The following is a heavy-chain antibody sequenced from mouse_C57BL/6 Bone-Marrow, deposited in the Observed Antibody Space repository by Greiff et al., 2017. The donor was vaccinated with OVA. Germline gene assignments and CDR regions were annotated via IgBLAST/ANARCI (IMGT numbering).Heavy chain of an antibody. CDR2: IRNKANGYTT. J-gene: IGHJ1*03. Sequence: EVQVVESGGGLVQPGGSLSLSCAASGFTFTAYYMSWVRQPPGKALEWLGFIRNKANGYTTEYSASVKARFTISRDNSQSILYLQMNALRAEDSATDYCARLTRYGSSYRWYFDVWGTGTTVTVSS. D-gene: IGHD1-1*01. CDR3: ARLTRYGSSYRWYFDV. V-gene: IGHV7-3*01. CDR1: GFTFTAYY.